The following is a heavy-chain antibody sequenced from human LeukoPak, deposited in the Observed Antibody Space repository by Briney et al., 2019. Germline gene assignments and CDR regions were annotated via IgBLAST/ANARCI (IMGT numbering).Heavy chain of an antibody. V-gene: IGHV4-59*01. CDR1: GGSISIYY. CDR3: ARGGLGYLNWFDP. CDR2: IYYSWCT. J-gene: IGHJ5*02. D-gene: IGHD5-18*01. Sequence: SETLSLTCTVSGGSISIYYWSWIRQPPAKGLEWIGYIYYSWCTNYNPSLQRRVTIPVDTSKNQFSLKLSSVTAADTAVYYCARGGLGYLNWFDPWGQGTLVTVSS.